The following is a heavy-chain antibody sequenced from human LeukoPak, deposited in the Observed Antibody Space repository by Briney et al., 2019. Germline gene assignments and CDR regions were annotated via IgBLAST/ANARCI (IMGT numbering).Heavy chain of an antibody. D-gene: IGHD3-3*01. CDR2: IIPIFGTA. V-gene: IGHV1-69*01. CDR1: GGTFSSYA. J-gene: IGHJ5*02. Sequence: GSSVKVSCKASGGTFSSYAISWVRQAPGQGLEWIGGIIPIFGTANYAQKFQGRVTITADESTSTAYMELSSLRSEDTAVYYCARDILRFLEWRPDWFDPWGQGTLVTVSS. CDR3: ARDILRFLEWRPDWFDP.